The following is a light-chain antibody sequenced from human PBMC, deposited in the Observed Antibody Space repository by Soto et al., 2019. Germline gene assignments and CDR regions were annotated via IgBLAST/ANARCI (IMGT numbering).Light chain of an antibody. CDR1: QNINNY. Sequence: DLQMTQYPSSLSSSVGDRVTITCRASQNINNYLNWYQQKPGRAPKVLIYSASSLQSGVPSRFSGSGSGTDFSLTISSLQPEDSATYFCHQSYSIPIPFAQGTRLDIK. V-gene: IGKV1-39*01. CDR3: HQSYSIPIP. CDR2: SAS. J-gene: IGKJ5*01.